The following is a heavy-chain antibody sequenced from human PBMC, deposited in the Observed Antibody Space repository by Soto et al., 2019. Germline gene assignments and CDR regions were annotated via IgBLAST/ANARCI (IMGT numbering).Heavy chain of an antibody. CDR1: GFTFSSYG. Sequence: PGGSLRLSCAASGFTFSSYGMHCVRQAPGKGLECVAVISSDGSNKYYADSLKGRFTISRHNSKNTLYLKMNSLRAEDTAVYYCAIGSFDYWGQGTLVTVSS. V-gene: IGHV3-30*03. J-gene: IGHJ4*02. CDR2: ISSDGSNK. D-gene: IGHD1-26*01. CDR3: AIGSFDY.